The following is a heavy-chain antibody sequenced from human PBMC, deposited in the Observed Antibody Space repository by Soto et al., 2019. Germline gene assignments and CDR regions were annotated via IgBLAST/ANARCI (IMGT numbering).Heavy chain of an antibody. Sequence: QVQLVQSGAEVKKPGSSVKVSCKASGGTFSSYAISWVRQAPGQGLEWMGGIIPIFGTANYAQKFQGRVTITADESTGPAYMELSSLRSEDTAVYCCASSTTAASYYYYGMDVWGQGTTDTFSS. CDR3: ASSTTAASYYYYGMDV. V-gene: IGHV1-69*01. D-gene: IGHD3-10*01. J-gene: IGHJ6*02. CDR1: GGTFSSYA. CDR2: IIPIFGTA.